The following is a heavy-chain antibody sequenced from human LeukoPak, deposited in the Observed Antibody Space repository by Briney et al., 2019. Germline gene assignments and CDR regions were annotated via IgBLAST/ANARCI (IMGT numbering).Heavy chain of an antibody. D-gene: IGHD2-2*01. CDR2: IIPIIGTA. J-gene: IGHJ3*02. CDR3: ATFSDAMTSTTFDI. Sequence: SVKVSCNASGGTFSNYVLSWVRQAPGQGLEWMGGIIPIIGTANYAQKFQGRVTITVDESTSTAYLEVSTLRSEDTALYYCATFSDAMTSTTFDIWGQGTMVSVSS. V-gene: IGHV1-69*01. CDR1: GGTFSNYV.